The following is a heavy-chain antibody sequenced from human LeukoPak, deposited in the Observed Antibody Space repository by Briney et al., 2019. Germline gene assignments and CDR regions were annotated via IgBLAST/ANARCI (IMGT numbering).Heavy chain of an antibody. CDR1: GFIFSDYY. J-gene: IGHJ1*01. V-gene: IGHV3-11*04. Sequence: GGSLRLSCAASGFIFSDYYMAWIRQAPGKGLEWISAIKGTGLTTYYADSVKGRFTISRDNAKNSLYLQMNSLRAEDAAVYYCARGGSGPFQRWGQGTLVTVSS. CDR3: ARGGSGPFQR. CDR2: IKGTGLTT. D-gene: IGHD7-27*01.